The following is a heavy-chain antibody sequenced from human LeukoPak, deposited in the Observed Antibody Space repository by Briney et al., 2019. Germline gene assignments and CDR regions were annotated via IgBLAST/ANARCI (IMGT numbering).Heavy chain of an antibody. CDR2: IWYDGSNK. J-gene: IGHJ4*02. CDR1: GFTFSSYG. Sequence: GRSLRLSCAASGFTFSSYGMHWVRQAPGKGLEWVAVIWYDGSNKYYADSVKGRFTISRDNSKNTLYLQMNSLRAEDTAVYYCARGKLRGYFDYWGQGTLVTVSS. V-gene: IGHV3-33*01. CDR3: ARGKLRGYFDY.